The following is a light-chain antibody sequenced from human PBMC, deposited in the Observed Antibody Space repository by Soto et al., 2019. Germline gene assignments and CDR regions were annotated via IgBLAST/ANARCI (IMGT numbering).Light chain of an antibody. CDR3: GSYTTSASYV. CDR2: EVT. CDR1: SSDVAYYND. V-gene: IGLV2-14*01. J-gene: IGLJ1*01. Sequence: QSALTQPASVSGSPVQSITISCTGTSSDVAYYNDVSWYQQHPGKAPKLMIYEVTNRPSGVSNRFSGSKSANTASLTISGLQAEDEADYYCGSYTTSASYVFGTGTKVTVL.